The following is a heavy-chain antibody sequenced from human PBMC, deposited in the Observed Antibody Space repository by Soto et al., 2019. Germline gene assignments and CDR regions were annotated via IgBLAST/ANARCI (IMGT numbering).Heavy chain of an antibody. CDR3: ARGRPGLRYFDWLSYFDY. CDR2: INHSGST. V-gene: IGHV4-34*01. Sequence: PSETLSLTCAVYGGSFSGYYWSWIRQPPGKGLEWIGEINHSGSTNYNPSLKSRVTISVDTSKNQFSLKLSSVTAADTAVYYCARGRPGLRYFDWLSYFDYWGQGTLVTVSS. D-gene: IGHD3-9*01. J-gene: IGHJ4*02. CDR1: GGSFSGYY.